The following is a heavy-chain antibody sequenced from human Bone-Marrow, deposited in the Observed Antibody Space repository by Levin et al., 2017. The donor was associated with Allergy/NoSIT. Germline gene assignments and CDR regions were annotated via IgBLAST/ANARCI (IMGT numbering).Heavy chain of an antibody. Sequence: ASVKVSCKASGYTFTSYYMHWVRQAPGQGLGWMGIINPKGGSTSYAQKFQGRVTMTRDTSTSTAYMELSSLRSEDTAVYYCARGGRAVDGPWDAFDIWGQGTMVTVSS. J-gene: IGHJ3*02. CDR2: INPKGGST. D-gene: IGHD5-12*01. CDR3: ARGGRAVDGPWDAFDI. CDR1: GYTFTSYY. V-gene: IGHV1-46*01.